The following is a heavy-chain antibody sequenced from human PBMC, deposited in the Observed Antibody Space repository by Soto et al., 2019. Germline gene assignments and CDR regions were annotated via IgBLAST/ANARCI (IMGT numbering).Heavy chain of an antibody. Sequence: PGGSLRLSCAASGFTFDDYTMHWVRQAPGKGLEWVSLISWDGGSTYYADSVKGRFTISRDNSKNSLYLRMNSLRTEDTALYYCARSYYDFWSGYFGRDYYYYGMDVWGQGTTVTVSS. J-gene: IGHJ6*02. CDR1: GFTFDDYT. D-gene: IGHD3-3*01. CDR2: ISWDGGST. V-gene: IGHV3-43*01. CDR3: ARSYYDFWSGYFGRDYYYYGMDV.